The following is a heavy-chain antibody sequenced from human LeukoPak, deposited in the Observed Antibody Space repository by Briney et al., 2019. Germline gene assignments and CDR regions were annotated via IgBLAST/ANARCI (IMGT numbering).Heavy chain of an antibody. CDR1: EFSFKNTW. D-gene: IGHD5-24*01. Sequence: GGSLRLSCTASEFSFKNTWMSWVRQAPGKGLEWVGRLKSRKDGGTTDYAAPVKGRFIISRDDSINTLYLQMNSLKIEDTAVYYCTTDKQMSPDYWGQGTLVTVSS. V-gene: IGHV3-15*01. J-gene: IGHJ4*02. CDR3: TTDKQMSPDY. CDR2: LKSRKDGGTT.